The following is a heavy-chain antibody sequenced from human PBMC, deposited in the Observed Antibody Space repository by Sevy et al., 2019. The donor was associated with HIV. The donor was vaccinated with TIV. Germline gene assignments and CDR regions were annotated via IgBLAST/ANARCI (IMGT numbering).Heavy chain of an antibody. CDR2: ISSSSSYI. CDR3: ARNGLYGSGSFYYYYYGMHV. Sequence: GGSLRLSCAASGFTFSSYSMNWVRQAPGKGLEWVSSISSSSSYIYYADSVKGRFTISRDNAKNSLYLQMNSLRAEDTAVYYCARNGLYGSGSFYYYYYGMHVWGQGTTVTVSS. D-gene: IGHD3-10*01. CDR1: GFTFSSYS. J-gene: IGHJ6*02. V-gene: IGHV3-21*01.